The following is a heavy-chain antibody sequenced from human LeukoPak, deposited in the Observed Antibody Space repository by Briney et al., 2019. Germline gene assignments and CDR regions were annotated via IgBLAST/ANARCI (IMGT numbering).Heavy chain of an antibody. CDR2: IYYSGST. V-gene: IGHV4-59*01. J-gene: IGHJ5*02. CDR1: GGSISSYY. Sequence: PSETLSLTCTVSGGSISSYYWSWIRQPPGKGLEWIGYIYYSGSTNYNPSLKSRVTISVDTSKNQFSLKLSSVTAADTAVYYCAGDYYDSSGYYFNWFDPWGQGTLVTVSS. D-gene: IGHD3-22*01. CDR3: AGDYYDSSGYYFNWFDP.